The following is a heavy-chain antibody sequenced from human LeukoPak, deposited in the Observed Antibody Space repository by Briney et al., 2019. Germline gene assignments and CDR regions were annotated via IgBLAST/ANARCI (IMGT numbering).Heavy chain of an antibody. CDR3: ARGRRGYSYGQVGFDY. CDR2: INHSGST. J-gene: IGHJ4*02. D-gene: IGHD5-18*01. V-gene: IGHV4-34*01. CDR1: GGSFSGYY. Sequence: SETLSLTCAVYGGSFSGYYWSWIRQPPGKGLEWIGEINHSGSTNYNPSLKSRVTISVDTSKNQFSLKLSSVTAADTAVHYCARGRRGYSYGQVGFDYWGQGTLVTVSS.